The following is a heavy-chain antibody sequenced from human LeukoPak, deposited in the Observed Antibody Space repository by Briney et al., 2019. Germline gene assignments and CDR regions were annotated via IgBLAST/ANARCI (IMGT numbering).Heavy chain of an antibody. CDR1: GYSFTSYW. CDR2: IYPGDPDT. Sequence: GESLKISCKVSGYSFTSYWIAWVRQMPGKGLEWMGIIYPGDPDTRYSPSFQGQVTISADKSISTAYLQWSSPKASDTAMFYCARHPAIGSSGSYYFDYWGQGTLVTVSS. D-gene: IGHD1-26*01. J-gene: IGHJ4*02. CDR3: ARHPAIGSSGSYYFDY. V-gene: IGHV5-51*01.